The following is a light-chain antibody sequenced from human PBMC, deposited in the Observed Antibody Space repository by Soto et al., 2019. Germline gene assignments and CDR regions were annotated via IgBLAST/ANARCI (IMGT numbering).Light chain of an antibody. J-gene: IGKJ4*01. V-gene: IGKV3-15*01. CDR2: GAS. CDR3: QXXNNWPPNT. CDR1: QSVSSN. Sequence: EIVMTQSPATLSVSPGERATLSCRASQSVSSNLAWYQQKPGQAPRLLIYGASTRATGIPARFSGSGSGTXXXXXXXXXXXEDXXXXYXQXXNNWPPNTFGGGTKVEIK.